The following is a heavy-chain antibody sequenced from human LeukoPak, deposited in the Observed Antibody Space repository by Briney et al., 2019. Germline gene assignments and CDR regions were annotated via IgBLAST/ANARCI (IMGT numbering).Heavy chain of an antibody. CDR2: ISSSGSTI. CDR3: AREIHNAFDI. J-gene: IGHJ3*02. Sequence: GGSLRLSCAASGFTVSSNYMSWVRQAPGKGLEWVSYISSSGSTIYYADSVKGRFTISRDNAKNSLYLQMNSLRVEDTAVYYCAREIHNAFDIWGQGTMVTVSS. CDR1: GFTVSSNY. V-gene: IGHV3-11*04.